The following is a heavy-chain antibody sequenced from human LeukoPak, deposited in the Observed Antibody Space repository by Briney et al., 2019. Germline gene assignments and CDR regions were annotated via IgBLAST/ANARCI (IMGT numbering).Heavy chain of an antibody. V-gene: IGHV4-59*01. CDR2: IYYSGST. J-gene: IGHJ4*02. CDR3: ASGFLGDYYDSSGYQAPRD. CDR1: GGSISSYF. Sequence: PSETLSLTCTVSGGSISSYFWSWIRQPPGKGLEWIGDIYYSGSTNYNPSLKSRVTISVDTSKNQFSLKLSCVTAADTAVYYCASGFLGDYYDSSGYQAPRDWGEGALVTDSS. D-gene: IGHD3-22*01.